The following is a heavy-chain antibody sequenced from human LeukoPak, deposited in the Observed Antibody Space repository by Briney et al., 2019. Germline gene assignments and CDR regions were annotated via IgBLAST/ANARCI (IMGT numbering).Heavy chain of an antibody. J-gene: IGHJ4*02. CDR2: ISVTGST. D-gene: IGHD3-10*01. CDR1: GASISSYY. V-gene: IGHV4-4*07. CDR3: AALGNQWELRLDY. Sequence: SAILSLTCTVSGASISSYYWTWIRQPAGKGLEWIGHISVTGSTNYNPSLKSRVTMSVDTSKNQPSLKLSSVTAADTAVYYCAALGNQWELRLDYWGQGTLVTV.